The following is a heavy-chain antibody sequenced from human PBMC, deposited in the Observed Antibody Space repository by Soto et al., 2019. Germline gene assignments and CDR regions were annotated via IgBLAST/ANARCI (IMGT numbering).Heavy chain of an antibody. D-gene: IGHD3-10*01. Sequence: VGSLRLSCEASGFTLTTYTMNWVRQASGKGLEWVSSITSSSGHIYYADSVKGRFTISRDNARNSLYLQMNSLRAEDTAVYYCVRERGLSSFYGMDVWGQGTTVTVSS. CDR2: ITSSSGHI. CDR1: GFTLTTYT. V-gene: IGHV3-21*01. CDR3: VRERGLSSFYGMDV. J-gene: IGHJ6*02.